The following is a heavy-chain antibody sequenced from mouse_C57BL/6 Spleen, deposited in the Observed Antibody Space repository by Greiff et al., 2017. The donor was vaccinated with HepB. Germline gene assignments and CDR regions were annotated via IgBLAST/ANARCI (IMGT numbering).Heavy chain of an antibody. D-gene: IGHD2-3*01. V-gene: IGHV8-8*01. J-gene: IGHJ3*01. CDR1: GFSLSTFGMG. Sequence: ESGPGILQPSQTLSLTCSFSGFSLSTFGMGLGWIRQPSGKGLEWLAHIWWDDDKYYNPSLKSRLTISKDTSKNQVFLKIANVDTADTATYYCAGIDYDGFWFDYWGQGTLVTVSA. CDR2: IWWDDDK. CDR3: AGIDYDGFWFDY.